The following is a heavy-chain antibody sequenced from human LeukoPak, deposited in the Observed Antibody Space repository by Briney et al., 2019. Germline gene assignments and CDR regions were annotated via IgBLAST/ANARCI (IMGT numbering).Heavy chain of an antibody. CDR2: INPNSGGT. Sequence: ASVKVSCKASGYTFTGYYMHWVRQAPGQGLEWMGWINPNSGGTNYAQKFQSRVTMTRDTSISTAYMELSRLRSDDTAVYYCARDSVPAEYNWFDPWGQGTLVTVSS. D-gene: IGHD2-2*01. CDR1: GYTFTGYY. J-gene: IGHJ5*02. V-gene: IGHV1-2*02. CDR3: ARDSVPAEYNWFDP.